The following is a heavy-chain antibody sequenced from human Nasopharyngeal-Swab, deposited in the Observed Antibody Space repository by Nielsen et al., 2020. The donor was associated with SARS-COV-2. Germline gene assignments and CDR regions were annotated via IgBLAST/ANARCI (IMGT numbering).Heavy chain of an antibody. CDR2: IYSGGSST. J-gene: IGHJ4*02. CDR3: AKDRGGATVY. V-gene: IGHV3-23*03. Sequence: GGSLRLSCAASGFTFSSYAMSWVCQAPGKGLEWVSVIYSGGSSTYYADSVKGRFTISRDNSKNTLYLQMNSLRAEDTAVYYCAKDRGGATVYWGQGTLVTVSS. D-gene: IGHD1-26*01. CDR1: GFTFSSYA.